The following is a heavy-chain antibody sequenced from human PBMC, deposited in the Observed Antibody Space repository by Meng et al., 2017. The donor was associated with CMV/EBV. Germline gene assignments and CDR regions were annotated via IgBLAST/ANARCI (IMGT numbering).Heavy chain of an antibody. J-gene: IGHJ4*02. V-gene: IGHV3-9*01. CDR2: ISWNSGSI. CDR3: AKDIANYYDSSGDLDY. D-gene: IGHD3-22*01. Sequence: SLKISCAASGFTFDDYAMHWVQQAPGKGLEWVSGISWNSGSIGYADSVKGRFTISRDNAKNSLYLQMNSLRAEDTALYYCAKDIANYYDSSGDLDYWGQGTLVTVS. CDR1: GFTFDDYA.